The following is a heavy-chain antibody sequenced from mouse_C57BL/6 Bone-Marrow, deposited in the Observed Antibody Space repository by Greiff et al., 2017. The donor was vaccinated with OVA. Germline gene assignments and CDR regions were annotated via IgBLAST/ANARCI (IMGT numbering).Heavy chain of an antibody. CDR3: AKKNWDEGYAMDY. J-gene: IGHJ4*01. CDR1: GFSLTSYG. CDR2: IWRGGST. Sequence: VKLMESGPGLVQPSQSLSITCTVSGFSLTSYGVHWVRQSPGKGLEWLGVIWRGGSTDYNAAFMSRLSITKDNSKSQVFFKMNSLQADDTAIYDCAKKNWDEGYAMDYWGQGTSVTVSS. V-gene: IGHV2-5*01. D-gene: IGHD4-1*01.